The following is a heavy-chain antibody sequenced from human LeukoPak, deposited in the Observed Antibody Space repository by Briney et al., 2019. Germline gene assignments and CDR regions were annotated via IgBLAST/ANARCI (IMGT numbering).Heavy chain of an antibody. CDR2: ISWNSGSI. Sequence: SLSLSCAASGFPFDDYAMHWVLQAPGKGLEWVSGISWNSGSIGYADSVKGRFTISRDNAKNYLYLQMNSLRAEDTAVYYCASAPLAAAGGYYFDYWGQGTLVTVSS. CDR3: ASAPLAAAGGYYFDY. CDR1: GFPFDDYA. J-gene: IGHJ4*02. D-gene: IGHD6-13*01. V-gene: IGHV3-9*01.